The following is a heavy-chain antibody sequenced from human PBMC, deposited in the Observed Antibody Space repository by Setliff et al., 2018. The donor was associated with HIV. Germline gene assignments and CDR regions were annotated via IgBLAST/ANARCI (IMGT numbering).Heavy chain of an antibody. CDR3: AREAEQGERSSSWYFDY. J-gene: IGHJ4*02. V-gene: IGHV1-18*01. CDR2: ISAYNGNT. Sequence: RASVKVSCKASGYTFTSYGISWVRQAPGQGLEWMGWISAYNGNTNYAQKLQGRVTLTRDTSSSTVYVELSSLRSDDTAVYYCAREAEQGERSSSWYFDYWGQGTLVTVSS. D-gene: IGHD6-6*01. CDR1: GYTFTSYG.